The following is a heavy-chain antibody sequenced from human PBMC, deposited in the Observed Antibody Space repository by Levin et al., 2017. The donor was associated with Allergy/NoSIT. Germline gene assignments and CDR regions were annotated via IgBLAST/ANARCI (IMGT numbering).Heavy chain of an antibody. CDR1: GGSISSGDYY. V-gene: IGHV4-30-4*01. CDR3: ASTMVRGVNWFDP. Sequence: SETLSLTCTVSGGSISSGDYYWSWIRQPPGKGLEWIGYIYYSGSTYYNPSLKSRVTISVDTSKNQFSLKLSSVTAADTAVYYCASTMVRGVNWFDPWGQGTLVTVSS. CDR2: IYYSGST. J-gene: IGHJ5*02. D-gene: IGHD3-10*01.